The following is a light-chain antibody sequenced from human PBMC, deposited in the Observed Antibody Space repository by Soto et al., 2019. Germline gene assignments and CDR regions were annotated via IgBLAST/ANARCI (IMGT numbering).Light chain of an antibody. Sequence: QSALTQPASVSGSPGQSITISCTGTSSDVGGYNYVSWYQQHPGKAPKLMIYDVNTRPSGVSNRFSGSKSGNTASLTISGLHAEDEADYSCSSYTSSISFGGGTKVTVL. CDR1: SSDVGGYNY. V-gene: IGLV2-14*01. J-gene: IGLJ2*01. CDR2: DVN. CDR3: SSYTSSIS.